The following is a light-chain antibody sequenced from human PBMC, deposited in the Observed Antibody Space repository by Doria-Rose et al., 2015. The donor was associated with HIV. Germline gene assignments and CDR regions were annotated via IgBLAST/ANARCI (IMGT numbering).Light chain of an antibody. CDR3: HQYASSRT. CDR1: QSVSANY. J-gene: IGKJ1*01. CDR2: GAS. Sequence: TQSPGTLSLSPGERATLSCRASQSVSANYLAWYQQRPGQSHRLLIYGASSRATDIPDRFSASGSGTDFTLTISRLEPEDFAVYYCHQYASSRTFGQGTKVEIK. V-gene: IGKV3-20*01.